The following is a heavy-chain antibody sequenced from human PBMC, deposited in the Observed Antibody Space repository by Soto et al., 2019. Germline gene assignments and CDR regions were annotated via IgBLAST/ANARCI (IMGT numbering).Heavy chain of an antibody. J-gene: IGHJ6*02. CDR2: IYYSGST. D-gene: IGHD3-3*01. CDR3: AKLVRFLEWSLDGMDV. Sequence: QLQLQESGPGLVKPSETLSLTCTVSGGSISSSSYYWGWIRQPPGKGLEWIGSIYYSGSTYYNPSLKSRATISVDTSKNQFSLKLSSVTAADTAVDYCAKLVRFLEWSLDGMDVWGQGTTVTVSS. V-gene: IGHV4-39*01. CDR1: GGSISSSSYY.